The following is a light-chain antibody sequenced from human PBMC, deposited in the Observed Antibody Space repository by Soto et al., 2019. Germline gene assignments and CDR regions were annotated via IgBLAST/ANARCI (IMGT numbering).Light chain of an antibody. Sequence: AIQMTQSPSSLSASVGDRVTITCRASQAIRSDLAWYQQKPGMAPKFLIFAASNLQRGVPARFSGSGSGTDFTLTISRLQAEDFATYYCLQLYNYPRTFGQGTKV. CDR1: QAIRSD. J-gene: IGKJ1*01. CDR3: LQLYNYPRT. V-gene: IGKV1-6*01. CDR2: AAS.